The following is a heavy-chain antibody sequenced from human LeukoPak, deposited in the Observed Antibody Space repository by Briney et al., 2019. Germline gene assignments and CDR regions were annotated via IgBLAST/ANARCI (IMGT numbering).Heavy chain of an antibody. CDR3: ARGYSSDY. Sequence: GRSLRLSCAASGFTFSVYGMHWVRQAPGKGLEWVAVISYDGSNKYYADSVKGRFTISRDNSKNTLYLQMNSLRAEDTAVYYCARGYSSDYWGQGTLVTVSS. D-gene: IGHD5-18*01. J-gene: IGHJ4*02. CDR2: ISYDGSNK. CDR1: GFTFSVYG. V-gene: IGHV3-30*03.